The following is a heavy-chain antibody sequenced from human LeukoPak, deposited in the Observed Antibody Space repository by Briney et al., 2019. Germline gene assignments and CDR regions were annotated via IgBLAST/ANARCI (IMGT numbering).Heavy chain of an antibody. CDR3: ARATVTTPSYGMDV. CDR2: IYSGGST. V-gene: IGHV3-53*04. CDR1: GSTVSSNY. D-gene: IGHD4-17*01. J-gene: IGHJ6*02. Sequence: GGSLRLSCAASGSTVSSNYMSWVRQAPGKGLEWVSVIYSGGSTYYADSVKGRFTISRHNSKNTLYLQMNSLRAEDTAVYYCARATVTTPSYGMDVWGQGTTVTVSS.